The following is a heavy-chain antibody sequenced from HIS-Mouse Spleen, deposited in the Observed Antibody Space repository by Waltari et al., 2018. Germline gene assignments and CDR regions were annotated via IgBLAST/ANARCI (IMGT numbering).Heavy chain of an antibody. D-gene: IGHD1-26*01. CDR1: GGSFSGYY. V-gene: IGHV4-34*01. Sequence: QVQLQQWGAGLLKPSETLSLTCAVYGGSFSGYYWSWIRQPPGKGLAWNGEIKHSGSTNYHPSLKSQVTISVDTSKNQFSLKLSSVTAADTAVYYCARGALRGSYYWGEYFQHWGQGTLVTVSS. CDR2: IKHSGST. CDR3: ARGALRGSYYWGEYFQH. J-gene: IGHJ1*01.